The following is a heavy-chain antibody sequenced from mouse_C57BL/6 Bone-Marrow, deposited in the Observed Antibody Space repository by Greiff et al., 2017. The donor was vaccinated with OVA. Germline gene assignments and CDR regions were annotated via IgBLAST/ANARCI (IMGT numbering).Heavy chain of an antibody. CDR3: ARLFITPYWYCDV. J-gene: IGHJ1*03. D-gene: IGHD1-1*01. V-gene: IGHV5-12*01. CDR2: ISNGGGSN. CDR1: GFTFSDYY. Sequence: EVKLVESGGGLVQPGGSLKLSCAASGFTFSDYYMYWVRQTPEKRLEWVAYISNGGGSNYYPDTVKGRFTISRDNAKNTLYLQMSRLKSEDTAMYYCARLFITPYWYCDVWGTGTTVTVSS.